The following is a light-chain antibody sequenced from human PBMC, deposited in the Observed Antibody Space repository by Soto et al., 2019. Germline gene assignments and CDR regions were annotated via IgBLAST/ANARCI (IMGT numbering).Light chain of an antibody. Sequence: QSALTQPASVSGSPGQSITISCSGTSSDVGGYNYVSWYQQHPGKAPKLMMYEVTNRPPGVSDRFSCSKSGNTASLTISGLQAEDEADYFCSSYTSSTTLIFGGGTKVTVL. J-gene: IGLJ2*01. CDR3: SSYTSSTTLI. V-gene: IGLV2-14*01. CDR2: EVT. CDR1: SSDVGGYNY.